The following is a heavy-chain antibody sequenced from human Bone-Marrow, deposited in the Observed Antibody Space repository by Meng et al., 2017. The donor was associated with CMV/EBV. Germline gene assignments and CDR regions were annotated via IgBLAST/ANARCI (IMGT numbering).Heavy chain of an antibody. J-gene: IGHJ4*02. CDR1: GFSLNTSGMR. D-gene: IGHD3-10*01. Sequence: SGPKLVKPTQTLTLTCTFSGFSLNTSGMRVSWIRQPPGKALEWLARIDWDDFKSYSTPPKTRLTISKDTSKNQVVLTMTNMDPVDSATYYCARTSMVRGVTHYYIDYWGQGTLVTVSS. CDR3: ARTSMVRGVTHYYIDY. V-gene: IGHV2-70D*14. CDR2: IDWDDFK.